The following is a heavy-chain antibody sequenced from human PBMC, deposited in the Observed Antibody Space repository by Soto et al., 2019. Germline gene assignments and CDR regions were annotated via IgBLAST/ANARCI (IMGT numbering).Heavy chain of an antibody. Sequence: ASETLSLTCTVSGGSISSYYWSWIRQPPGKGLEWIGYIYYSGSTNYNPSLKSRVTISVDTSKNQFSLKLSSVTAADTAVYYCARLGITMIVVVTPSAYWGQGTLVTVSS. CDR2: IYYSGST. J-gene: IGHJ4*02. D-gene: IGHD3-22*01. CDR3: ARLGITMIVVVTPSAY. V-gene: IGHV4-59*08. CDR1: GGSISSYY.